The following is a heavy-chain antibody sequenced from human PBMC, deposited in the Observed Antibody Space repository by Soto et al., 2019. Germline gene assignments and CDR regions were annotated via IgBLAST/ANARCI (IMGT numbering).Heavy chain of an antibody. CDR2: IYYSGST. D-gene: IGHD3-22*01. CDR3: ARDRRDYDSSGSMDV. J-gene: IGHJ6*02. CDR1: GGSISSYC. Sequence: SETLSLTCTVSGGSISSYCWSWIRQPPGKGLEWIGYIYYSGSTYYNPSLKSRVTISVDTSKNQFSLKLSSVTAADTAVYYCARDRRDYDSSGSMDVWGQGTTVTVSS. V-gene: IGHV4-59*12.